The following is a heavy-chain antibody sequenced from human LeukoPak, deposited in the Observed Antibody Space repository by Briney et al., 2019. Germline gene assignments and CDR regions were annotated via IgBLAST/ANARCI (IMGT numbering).Heavy chain of an antibody. CDR3: ARGARKYNWFDP. V-gene: IGHV1-8*03. CDR1: GYTFTSYD. Sequence: ASVKVSCKASGYTFTSYDINWVRHATGQGLEWMGWMNPNSGNTGYAQKFQGRVTITRNTSISTAYMELSSLRSEDTAVYYCARGARKYNWFDPWGQGTLLTVSS. CDR2: MNPNSGNT. J-gene: IGHJ5*02.